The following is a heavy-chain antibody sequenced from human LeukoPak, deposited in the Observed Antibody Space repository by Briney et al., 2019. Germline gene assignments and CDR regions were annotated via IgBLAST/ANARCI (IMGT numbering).Heavy chain of an antibody. V-gene: IGHV4-4*07. CDR1: GGSISSFH. D-gene: IGHD6-19*01. CDR3: ARDPGSSGWYYWYFDL. J-gene: IGHJ2*01. CDR2: IYTSGIT. Sequence: SETLSLTCAVSGGSISSFHWGWIRQPAGKGLEWIGRIYTSGITNYNPSLKSRVAMSVDTSKNQFSLKLSSVTAADTAVYYCARDPGSSGWYYWYFDLWGRGTLVTVSS.